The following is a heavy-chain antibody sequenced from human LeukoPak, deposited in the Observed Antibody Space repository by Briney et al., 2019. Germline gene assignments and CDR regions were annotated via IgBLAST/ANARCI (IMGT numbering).Heavy chain of an antibody. D-gene: IGHD6-19*01. Sequence: ASVKVSCKASGYTFTNTGICWVRQAPGQGLEWMGWVSAYNGNTNYAQKFQGRVTMTTDTSTSTAHMELRSLRSDDTAVYFCARDAPQWRNAFDFWGQGTMVTVSS. J-gene: IGHJ3*01. V-gene: IGHV1-18*01. CDR3: ARDAPQWRNAFDF. CDR2: VSAYNGNT. CDR1: GYTFTNTG.